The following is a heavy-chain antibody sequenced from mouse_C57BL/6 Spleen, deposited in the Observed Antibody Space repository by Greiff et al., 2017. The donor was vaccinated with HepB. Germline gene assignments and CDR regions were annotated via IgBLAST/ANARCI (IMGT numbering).Heavy chain of an antibody. D-gene: IGHD1-1*01. V-gene: IGHV1-15*01. CDR3: TREEILLLQRGYFDV. J-gene: IGHJ1*03. Sequence: VKLMESGAELVRPGASVTLSCKASGYTFTDYEMHWVKQTPVHGLEWIGAIDPETGGTAYNQKFKGKAILTADKSSSTAYMELRSLTSEDSAVYYCTREEILLLQRGYFDVWGTGTTVTVSS. CDR2: IDPETGGT. CDR1: GYTFTDYE.